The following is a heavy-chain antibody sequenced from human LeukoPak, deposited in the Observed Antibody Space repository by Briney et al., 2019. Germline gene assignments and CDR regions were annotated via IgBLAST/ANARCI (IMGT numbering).Heavy chain of an antibody. J-gene: IGHJ5*02. Sequence: SETLSLTCTVSGGSISSYYWSWIRQPAGKGLEWIGRISTRGSTNYNPSLKSRVTISVDTSKNQFSLKLSSVTAADTAVYYCARYSGSYWGGDWFDPWGQGTLVTVSS. D-gene: IGHD1-26*01. CDR1: GGSISSYY. V-gene: IGHV4-4*07. CDR3: ARYSGSYWGGDWFDP. CDR2: ISTRGST.